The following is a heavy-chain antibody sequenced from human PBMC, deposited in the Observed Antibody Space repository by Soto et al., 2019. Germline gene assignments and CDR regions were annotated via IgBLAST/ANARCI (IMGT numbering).Heavy chain of an antibody. Sequence: SETLSLTCAVSGGSITSYFWSWIRQSPGKGLEWIGYIYYSGSTKYNPSLQSRVTMSVDTSKNQSSLKLSSVTAADTAMYYCARDRYYDSTGYYDYWGQGTLVTVSS. D-gene: IGHD3-22*01. V-gene: IGHV4-59*01. CDR1: GGSITSYF. J-gene: IGHJ4*02. CDR2: IYYSGST. CDR3: ARDRYYDSTGYYDY.